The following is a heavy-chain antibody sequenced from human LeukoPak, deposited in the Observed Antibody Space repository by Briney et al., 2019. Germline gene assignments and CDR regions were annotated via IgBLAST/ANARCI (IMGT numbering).Heavy chain of an antibody. CDR2: IHNSGRT. CDR1: GGSFNSYY. D-gene: IGHD3-10*01. Sequence: TSETLSLTCTVSGGSFNSYYWSWIRQPPGKGLEWIGYIHNSGRTNYSPSLESRVTISVDTSKNQFSLKLTSVTAADTAVYYCVRLNPVIMVPGVNYYYHNMDVWARGTTVTVSS. J-gene: IGHJ6*03. V-gene: IGHV4-59*08. CDR3: VRLNPVIMVPGVNYYYHNMDV.